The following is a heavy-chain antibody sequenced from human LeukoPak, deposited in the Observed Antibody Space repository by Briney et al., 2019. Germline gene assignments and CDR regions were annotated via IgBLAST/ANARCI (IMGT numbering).Heavy chain of an antibody. CDR3: AKDYYDSSGYYSGFDY. CDR1: GFTFSSYA. V-gene: IGHV3-23*01. D-gene: IGHD3-22*01. J-gene: IGHJ4*02. CDR2: ISGSGGST. Sequence: GGSLRLSCAVSGFTFSSYAMSWVRQAPGKGLEWVSAISGSGGSTYYADSVKGRFSISRDNSKNTLYLQMNSLRAEDTAVYYCAKDYYDSSGYYSGFDYWGQGTLVTVSS.